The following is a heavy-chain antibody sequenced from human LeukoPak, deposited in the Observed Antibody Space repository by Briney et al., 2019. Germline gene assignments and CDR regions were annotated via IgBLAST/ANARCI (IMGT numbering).Heavy chain of an antibody. V-gene: IGHV4-34*01. CDR2: INHIGST. D-gene: IGHD3-10*01. CDR3: ARGYMVRGVLDY. CDR1: GGSFSGYY. Sequence: SETLSLTCAVYGGSFSGYYWSWIRQPPGKGLEWIGEINHIGSTNYNPHLKRRVTIPVDTSNKQTSLNLSSVTAAATAVPYCARGYMVRGVLDYWGQGTLVTVSS. J-gene: IGHJ4*02.